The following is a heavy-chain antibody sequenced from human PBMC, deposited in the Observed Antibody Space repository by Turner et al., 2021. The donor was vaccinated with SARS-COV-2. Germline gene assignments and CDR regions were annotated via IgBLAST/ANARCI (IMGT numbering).Heavy chain of an antibody. J-gene: IGHJ3*02. CDR3: AGQLWLRGAFDI. CDR2: IYYSGST. V-gene: IGHV4-31*03. D-gene: IGHD5-18*01. Sequence: QVQLQESGPGLVKPSQTLSLTCTVSGGSISSGGYYWSWIRQHPGKGLEWIGNIYYSGSTYYNSSLKRRVTISVDTSKNQFSLKLSSVTAADTAVYYCAGQLWLRGAFDIWGQGTMVTVSS. CDR1: GGSISSGGYY.